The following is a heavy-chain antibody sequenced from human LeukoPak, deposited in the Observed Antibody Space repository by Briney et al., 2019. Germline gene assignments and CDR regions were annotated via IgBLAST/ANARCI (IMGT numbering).Heavy chain of an antibody. CDR3: VRGFGDY. J-gene: IGHJ4*02. CDR2: IDRDGRII. V-gene: IGHV3-74*03. CDR1: GDSLSTYC. Sequence: GGSLRLSCAASGDSLSTYCMHWVRQARGKALVGGARIDRDGRIITHAEAVKGRFTISRDNAKNRVYTHRTDMTAEDTATYYCVRGFGDYWGQGTLVTVSS. D-gene: IGHD3-10*01.